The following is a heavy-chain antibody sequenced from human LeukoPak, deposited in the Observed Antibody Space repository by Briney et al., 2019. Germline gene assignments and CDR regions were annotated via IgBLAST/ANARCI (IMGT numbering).Heavy chain of an antibody. D-gene: IGHD2-2*01. Sequence: EGSLRLSCAASGFTFSSYGMHWVRQAPGKGLEWVAVIWYDGSNKYYADFVKGRFTISRDNSKNTLYLQMNSLRAEDTAVYYCARDKLLSRPGAFDYWGQGTLVTVSS. CDR2: IWYDGSNK. V-gene: IGHV3-33*01. CDR1: GFTFSSYG. CDR3: ARDKLLSRPGAFDY. J-gene: IGHJ4*02.